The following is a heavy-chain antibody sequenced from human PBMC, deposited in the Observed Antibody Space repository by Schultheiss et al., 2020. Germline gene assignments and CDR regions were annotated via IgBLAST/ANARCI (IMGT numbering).Heavy chain of an antibody. CDR1: GGSINRSTYY. CDR2: ILYSGRI. J-gene: IGHJ4*02. D-gene: IGHD6-19*01. Sequence: SETLSLTCTVSGGSINRSTYYWGWIRQPPGKGLEWIAYILYSGRINYNPSLKSRVIMSVDTSKIQLSLRLNSVTAADTAVYYCARLQYASGWSGGFFDYWGPGFLVTVSS. CDR3: ARLQYASGWSGGFFDY. V-gene: IGHV4-61*05.